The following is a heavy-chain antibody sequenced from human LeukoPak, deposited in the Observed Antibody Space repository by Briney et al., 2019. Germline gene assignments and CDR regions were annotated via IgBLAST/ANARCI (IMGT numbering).Heavy chain of an antibody. CDR2: SSWYCGSI. CDR3: AKDRGRADCTNCVCATYFDY. J-gene: IGHJ4*02. V-gene: IGHV3-9*01. Sequence: PGGPLRLSCAASGFTFDDYTIHWVRQPPAQGQERVSGSSWYCGSIGYADSVKGRFTISRDNAKNSLYLQMNSLRAEDTALYYCAKDRGRADCTNCVCATYFDYWGQGTLVTVSS. D-gene: IGHD2-8*01. CDR1: GFTFDDYT.